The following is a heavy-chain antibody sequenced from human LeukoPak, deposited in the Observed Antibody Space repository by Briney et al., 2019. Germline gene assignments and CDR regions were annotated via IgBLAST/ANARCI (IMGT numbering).Heavy chain of an antibody. Sequence: GGSLRLSCAASGFTLSSYAMSWVRHAPGKGLEWVSPISKTGSTYYADSVKARFTISRDNSKNTLYLQMNSLTAEDTAVYYCAKGNLRGPPPNIDFWGQGTLVTVSS. D-gene: IGHD5/OR15-5a*01. CDR3: AKGNLRGPPPNIDF. CDR2: ISKTGST. CDR1: GFTLSSYA. J-gene: IGHJ4*02. V-gene: IGHV3-23*01.